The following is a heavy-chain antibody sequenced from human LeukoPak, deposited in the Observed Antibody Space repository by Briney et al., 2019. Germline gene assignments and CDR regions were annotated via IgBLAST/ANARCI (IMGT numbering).Heavy chain of an antibody. J-gene: IGHJ4*02. Sequence: GGSLRLSCAASAFTFSVYWMTWVRQAPGKGLEWVATIKEDGSDKYYVDSVRGRFTISRDNAENSLYLQMNSLTAEDTALYYCVRDGIRDIPGIITIRYDYWGQGTLVTVSS. CDR3: VRDGIRDIPGIITIRYDY. CDR1: AFTFSVYW. D-gene: IGHD3-10*01. CDR2: IKEDGSDK. V-gene: IGHV3-7*05.